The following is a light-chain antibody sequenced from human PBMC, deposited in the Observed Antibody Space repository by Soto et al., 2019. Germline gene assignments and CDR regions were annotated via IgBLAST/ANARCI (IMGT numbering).Light chain of an antibody. CDR2: EAS. V-gene: IGLV2-18*02. Sequence: QSVLAQPPSVSGSPGQSVTISCTGTSTDFVSYNRVSWYQQPPGTAPKLIIYEASNRPSGVPDRFSGSKSGNTASLTISGLQAADEADYYCSSYPSSSPLYVFGTGTKVTVL. CDR1: STDFVSYNR. J-gene: IGLJ1*01. CDR3: SSYPSSSPLYV.